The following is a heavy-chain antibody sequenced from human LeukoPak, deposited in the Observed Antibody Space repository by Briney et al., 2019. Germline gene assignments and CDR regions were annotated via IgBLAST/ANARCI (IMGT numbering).Heavy chain of an antibody. Sequence: GGSLRLSCAASGFTFSSYEMNWVRQAPGKGLEWVSYISSSGSTIYYADSVTGRFTISRDNAKKSLYLQMNSLRAEDAAVYYCAELGITMIGGVWGKGTTVTISS. CDR2: ISSSGSTI. V-gene: IGHV3-48*03. J-gene: IGHJ6*04. CDR1: GFTFSSYE. D-gene: IGHD3-10*02. CDR3: AELGITMIGGV.